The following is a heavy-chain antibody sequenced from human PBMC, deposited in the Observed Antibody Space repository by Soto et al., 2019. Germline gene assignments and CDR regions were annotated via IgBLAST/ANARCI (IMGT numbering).Heavy chain of an antibody. Sequence: PGESLKISCAASGFTFSSYGMHWVRQAPGKGLEWVAVISYDGSNKYYADSVKGRFTISRDNSKNTLFLQMNSLRAEDTAVYYCARDRYSYDSRAYQGVDWYFDLWGRGTLVTVSS. V-gene: IGHV3-30*03. D-gene: IGHD3-22*01. CDR2: ISYDGSNK. CDR1: GFTFSSYG. J-gene: IGHJ2*01. CDR3: ARDRYSYDSRAYQGVDWYFDL.